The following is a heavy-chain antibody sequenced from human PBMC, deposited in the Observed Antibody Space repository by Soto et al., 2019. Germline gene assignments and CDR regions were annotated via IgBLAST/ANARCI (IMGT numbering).Heavy chain of an antibody. CDR2: IWYDGSNK. V-gene: IGHV3-33*01. J-gene: IGHJ6*03. D-gene: IGHD4-17*01. CDR1: GFTFSSYG. CDR3: AREGLRSQSDYYYYYYMDV. Sequence: QVQLVESGGGVVQPGRSLRLSCEASGFTFSSYGMHWVRQAPGKGLEWVAVIWYDGSNKYYADSVKGRFTISRDNSKNTLYLQMNSLRAEDTAVYYCAREGLRSQSDYYYYYYMDVWGKGTTVTVSS.